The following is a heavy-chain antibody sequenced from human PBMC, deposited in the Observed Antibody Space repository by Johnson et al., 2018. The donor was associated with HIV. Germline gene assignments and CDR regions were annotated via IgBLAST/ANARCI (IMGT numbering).Heavy chain of an antibody. Sequence: VQLVDSGGGLVKSGGSLRLSCAASGFTLSDHYMSWIRQPPGKGLEWISYISSSGSTLDYADSVKGRFIISRDTAKKSLYLQMNSLRGEDTAVYYCARRRGAGDDAFDIWGQGTTVTVSS. V-gene: IGHV3-11*04. D-gene: IGHD6-19*01. CDR1: GFTLSDHY. CDR3: ARRRGAGDDAFDI. J-gene: IGHJ3*02. CDR2: ISSSGSTL.